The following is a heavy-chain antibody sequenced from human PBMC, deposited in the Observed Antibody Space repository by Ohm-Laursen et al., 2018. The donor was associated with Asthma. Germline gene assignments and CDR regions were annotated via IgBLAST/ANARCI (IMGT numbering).Heavy chain of an antibody. CDR1: GGSISSGGYY. CDR2: IYYSGST. V-gene: IGHV4-31*03. D-gene: IGHD3-16*01. Sequence: SQTLSLTCTVSGGSISSGGYYWSWIRQHPGKGLEWIGYIYYSGSTYYNPSLKSRVTISVDTSKNQFSLKLRSVTAADTAVYYCARAESALGHAPYGIDVWGQGTTVTVSS. J-gene: IGHJ6*02. CDR3: ARAESALGHAPYGIDV.